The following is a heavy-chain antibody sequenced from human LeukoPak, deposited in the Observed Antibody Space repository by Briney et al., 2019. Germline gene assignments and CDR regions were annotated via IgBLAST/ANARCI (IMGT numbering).Heavy chain of an antibody. Sequence: SETLSLTCAVYGGSFSGYYWSWIRQPPGKGLGWIGEINHSGSTNYNPSLKSRVTISVDTSKNQFSLKLSSVTAADTAVYYYARGPRHIVMVIATAAEHFQHWGQGTLVTVSS. J-gene: IGHJ1*01. D-gene: IGHD2-21*01. CDR1: GGSFSGYY. CDR3: ARGPRHIVMVIATAAEHFQH. CDR2: INHSGST. V-gene: IGHV4-34*01.